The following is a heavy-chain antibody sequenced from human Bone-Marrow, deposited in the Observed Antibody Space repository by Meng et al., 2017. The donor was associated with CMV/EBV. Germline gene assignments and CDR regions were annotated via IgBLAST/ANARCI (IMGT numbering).Heavy chain of an antibody. V-gene: IGHV4-39*07. CDR3: ARDRPSRDQKNPRIDY. D-gene: IGHD2-2*01. Sequence: SETLSLTCTVSGGSISNSSYYWGWIRQPPGKGLEWIGSIYYSGSTYYNPSLKSRVTISVDTSKNQFSLKLSSVTAADTAVYYCARDRPSRDQKNPRIDYWGQGTLVTVSS. CDR1: GGSISNSSYY. J-gene: IGHJ4*02. CDR2: IYYSGST.